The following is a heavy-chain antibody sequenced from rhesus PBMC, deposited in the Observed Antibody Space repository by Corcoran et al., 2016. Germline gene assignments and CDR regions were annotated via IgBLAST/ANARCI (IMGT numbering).Heavy chain of an antibody. V-gene: IGHV4-160*01. J-gene: IGHJ4*01. Sequence: QVQLQESGPGLVKPSETLSLTCAVSGGSISSNYWSWIRQAPGKGLEWIGRIYGSGGSPDSNPSLKVRVTLSTDTSKNQFSLKLSAVTAADPAVYYGARDWSDSIDYGGQGVLVTVSS. D-gene: IGHD3-22*01. CDR2: IYGSGGSP. CDR3: ARDWSDSIDY. CDR1: GGSISSNY.